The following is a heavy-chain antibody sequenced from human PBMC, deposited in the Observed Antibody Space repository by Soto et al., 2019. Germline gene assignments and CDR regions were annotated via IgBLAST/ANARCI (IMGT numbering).Heavy chain of an antibody. CDR3: AKEYSSSWYYYYGMDV. J-gene: IGHJ6*02. Sequence: GGSLRLSCAASGFTFSSYAMSWVRQAPGKGLEWVSAISGSGGSTYYADSVKGRFTISRDNSKNTLYLQMNSLRAEDTAVYYCAKEYSSSWYYYYGMDVWGQGTTVTVSS. V-gene: IGHV3-23*01. D-gene: IGHD6-13*01. CDR1: GFTFSSYA. CDR2: ISGSGGST.